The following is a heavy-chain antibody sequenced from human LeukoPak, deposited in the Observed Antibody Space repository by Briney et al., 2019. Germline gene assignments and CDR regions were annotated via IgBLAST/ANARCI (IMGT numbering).Heavy chain of an antibody. V-gene: IGHV4-59*08. CDR2: IYYSGST. D-gene: IGHD3-3*01. Sequence: PSETLSLTCTVSGGSISSYYWSWIRQPPGKGLEWIGYIYYSGSTNYNPSLKSRVTISVDTSKNQFSLKLSSVTAADTAVCYCARSHYDGLSDIWGQGTMVTVSS. J-gene: IGHJ3*02. CDR3: ARSHYDGLSDI. CDR1: GGSISSYY.